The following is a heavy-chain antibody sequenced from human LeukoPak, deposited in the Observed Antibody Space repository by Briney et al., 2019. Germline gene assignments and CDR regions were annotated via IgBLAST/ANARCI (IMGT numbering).Heavy chain of an antibody. J-gene: IGHJ4*02. CDR1: GFTFSSYA. CDR2: ISYDGNNK. Sequence: GGSLRLSCAASGFTFSSYAMHWVRQAPGKGLEWVAVISYDGNNKYYADFVKGRFTISGDNSKNTLYLQMNSLRTEDTAVYYCARVTAGLDYWGQGTLVTVSS. CDR3: ARVTAGLDY. D-gene: IGHD6-19*01. V-gene: IGHV3-30*04.